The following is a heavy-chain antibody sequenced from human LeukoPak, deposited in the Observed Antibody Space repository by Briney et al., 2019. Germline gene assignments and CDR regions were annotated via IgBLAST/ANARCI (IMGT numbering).Heavy chain of an antibody. CDR2: IIPIFGTA. D-gene: IGHD2-2*01. CDR3: ARGPEVPAARVYYYYYMDV. J-gene: IGHJ6*03. V-gene: IGHV1-69*05. Sequence: SVKVSFKSSGGTFSSYAISWVRQPPGQGLEWMGGIIPIFGTANYAQKFQGRVTITTDESTSTAYMELSSLRSEDTAVYYCARGPEVPAARVYYYYYMDVWGKGTTVTVSS. CDR1: GGTFSSYA.